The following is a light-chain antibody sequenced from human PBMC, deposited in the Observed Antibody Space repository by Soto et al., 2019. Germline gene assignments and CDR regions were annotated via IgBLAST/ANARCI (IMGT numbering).Light chain of an antibody. CDR3: QQYNSMSPWT. Sequence: EIQMTRCPSTLAASVGGRVTSTFRASQSISSWLAWYQQKPGKAPKLLIYEASSLESGVPSRFSGSGSGTEFTLTISSLQPDDFATYYCQQYNSMSPWTFGQGTKVDNK. CDR1: QSISSW. J-gene: IGKJ1*01. CDR2: EAS. V-gene: IGKV1-5*03.